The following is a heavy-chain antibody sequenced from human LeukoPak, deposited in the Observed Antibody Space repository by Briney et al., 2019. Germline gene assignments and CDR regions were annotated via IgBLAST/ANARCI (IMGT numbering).Heavy chain of an antibody. Sequence: SVKVSCKASGGTFSSYAISRVRQAPGQGLEWMGGIIPIFGTANYAQKFQGRVTITTDESTSTAYMELSSLRSEDTAVYYCACQRRGYSQSYWGQGTLVTVSS. D-gene: IGHD5-18*01. CDR3: ACQRRGYSQSY. J-gene: IGHJ4*02. V-gene: IGHV1-69*05. CDR1: GGTFSSYA. CDR2: IIPIFGTA.